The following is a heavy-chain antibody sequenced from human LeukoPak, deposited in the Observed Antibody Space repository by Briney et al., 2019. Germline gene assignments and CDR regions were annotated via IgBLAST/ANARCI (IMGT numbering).Heavy chain of an antibody. CDR1: GGSISSYY. D-gene: IGHD3-10*01. V-gene: IGHV4-4*07. CDR3: ARGRVAYYYGLGSSYYFDY. CDR2: IYTSGST. J-gene: IGHJ4*02. Sequence: PSETLSLTCTVSGGSISSYYWSWIRQPAGKGLEWIGRIYTSGSTNYNPSLKSRVTMSVDTSKNQFSLKLSSVTAADTAVYYCARGRVAYYYGLGSSYYFDYWGQGTPVTVSS.